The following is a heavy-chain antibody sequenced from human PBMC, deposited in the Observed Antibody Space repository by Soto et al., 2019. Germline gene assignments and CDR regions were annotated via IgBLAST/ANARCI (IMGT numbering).Heavy chain of an antibody. D-gene: IGHD3-22*01. V-gene: IGHV4-59*08. CDR2: IYYSGST. CDR3: VRHLLYDSSGYPVSNWFDP. Sequence: SETLSLTCTVSGGSISSYYWSWIRQPPGKGLKRIGYIYYSGSTNYNPSLKSRVTISVDTSKNQFSLKLSSVTAADTAVYYCVRHLLYDSSGYPVSNWFDPWGQGTLVTVSS. J-gene: IGHJ5*01. CDR1: GGSISSYY.